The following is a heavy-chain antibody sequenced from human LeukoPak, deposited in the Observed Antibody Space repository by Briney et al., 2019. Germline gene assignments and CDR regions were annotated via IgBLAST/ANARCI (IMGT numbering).Heavy chain of an antibody. D-gene: IGHD2-15*01. CDR1: GYTFTSYG. Sequence: ASVKVSCKASGYTFTSYGISWVRQAPGQGLEWMGWISAYNGNTNYAQKLQGRVTMTTDTSTSTAYMELRSLRSDDTAVYYCARRYRSGGSCYHPYYYYGMDVWGQGTTVTVSS. CDR3: ARRYRSGGSCYHPYYYYGMDV. J-gene: IGHJ6*02. CDR2: ISAYNGNT. V-gene: IGHV1-18*01.